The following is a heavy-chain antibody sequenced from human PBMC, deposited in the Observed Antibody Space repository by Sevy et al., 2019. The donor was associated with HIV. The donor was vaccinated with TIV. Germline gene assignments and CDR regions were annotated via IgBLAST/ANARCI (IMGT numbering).Heavy chain of an antibody. D-gene: IGHD3-3*01. J-gene: IGHJ6*02. Sequence: GGSLRLSCAASGFTFSSYGMHWVRQAPGKGLEWVAVTWYDGSNKYYADSVKGRFTISRDNSKNTLYLQMNSLRAEDTAVYYCARDGESAGNYYGMDVWGQGTTVTVSS. CDR1: GFTFSSYG. V-gene: IGHV3-33*01. CDR3: ARDGESAGNYYGMDV. CDR2: TWYDGSNK.